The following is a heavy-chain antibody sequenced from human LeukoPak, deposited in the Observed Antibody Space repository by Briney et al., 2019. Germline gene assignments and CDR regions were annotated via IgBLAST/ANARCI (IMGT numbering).Heavy chain of an antibody. CDR1: GYTFSGYY. CDR3: ARGRRRSMITFGGVIVIWFDP. Sequence: ASVKVSCKTSGYTFSGYYIQWVRQAPGQGLEWMGWINPNTGDTTYAQNFQGRVTMARDTSINTAYMELTRLRSDDTAVYYCARGRRRSMITFGGVIVIWFDPWGQGTLVTVSS. V-gene: IGHV1-2*02. D-gene: IGHD3-16*02. CDR2: INPNTGDT. J-gene: IGHJ5*02.